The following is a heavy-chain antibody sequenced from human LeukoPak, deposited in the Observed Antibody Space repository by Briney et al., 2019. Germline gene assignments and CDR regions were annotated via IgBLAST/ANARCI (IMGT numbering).Heavy chain of an antibody. J-gene: IGHJ6*02. CDR1: GGTFSSYA. CDR3: ARGRIQPPHDGGMDV. V-gene: IGHV1-69*06. CDR2: IIPIFGTA. D-gene: IGHD5-18*01. Sequence: ASVKVSCKASGGTFSSYAISWVRQAPGQGLEWMGGIIPIFGTANYAQKFQGRVTITADKSTSTAYMELSSLRSEDTAVYYCARGRIQPPHDGGMDVWGQGTTVTVSS.